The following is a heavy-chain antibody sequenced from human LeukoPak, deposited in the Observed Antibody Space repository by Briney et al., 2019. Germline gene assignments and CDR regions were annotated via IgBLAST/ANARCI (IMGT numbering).Heavy chain of an antibody. Sequence: SGGSLRLSCAASGFTFDDYTMHWVRQAPGKGLEWVSLISWDGGSTYYADSVKGRFTISRDNSKNSLYLQMNSLRTEDTALYYCAISGSYSNWGQGTLVTVSS. CDR3: AISGSYSN. D-gene: IGHD1-26*01. J-gene: IGHJ4*02. CDR1: GFTFDDYT. CDR2: ISWDGGST. V-gene: IGHV3-43*01.